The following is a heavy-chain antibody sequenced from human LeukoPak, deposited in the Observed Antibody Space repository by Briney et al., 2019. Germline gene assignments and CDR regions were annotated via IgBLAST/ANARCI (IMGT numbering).Heavy chain of an antibody. CDR2: INPNSGGK. J-gene: IGHJ6*03. V-gene: IGHV1-2*02. D-gene: IGHD3-10*01. CDR1: GYTFTAYY. Sequence: GASVKVSSTASGYTFTAYYMHWVRQAPGQGGEWMGWINPNSGGKNYAQKFQGSVTMTKDTSISTAYMELSRLRSDDTAVYYCARSATMVRGVIIPYYYYMDVWGKGTTVTVSS. CDR3: ARSATMVRGVIIPYYYYMDV.